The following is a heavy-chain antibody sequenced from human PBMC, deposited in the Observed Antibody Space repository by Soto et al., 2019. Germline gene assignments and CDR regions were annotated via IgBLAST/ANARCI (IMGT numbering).Heavy chain of an antibody. CDR3: ARDLCSGGSCYSGY. V-gene: IGHV3-30-3*01. J-gene: IGHJ4*02. Sequence: QVQLVESGGGVVQPGRSLRLSCTASGFTFSRFAMHWVRQAPGKGLEWVAVISYDGTSKYFADSVKGRFTISRDNSKNTLYLQMNSLRAEDTAVYFGARDLCSGGSCYSGYWGQGTLVTVSS. CDR2: ISYDGTSK. CDR1: GFTFSRFA. D-gene: IGHD2-15*01.